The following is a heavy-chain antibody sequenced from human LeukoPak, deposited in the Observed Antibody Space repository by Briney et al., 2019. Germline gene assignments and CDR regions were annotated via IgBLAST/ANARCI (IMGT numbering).Heavy chain of an antibody. CDR2: IYSGGST. CDR3: ATRAGNFWSGYMLDY. V-gene: IGHV3-66*02. D-gene: IGHD3-3*01. Sequence: PGGSLRLSCAASGFTVSSNYMSWVRQAPGKGLEWVSVIYSGGSTYYADSVKGRFTISRDNSKNTLYLQMNSLRAEDTAVYYCATRAGNFWSGYMLDYWGQGTLVTVYS. J-gene: IGHJ4*02. CDR1: GFTVSSNY.